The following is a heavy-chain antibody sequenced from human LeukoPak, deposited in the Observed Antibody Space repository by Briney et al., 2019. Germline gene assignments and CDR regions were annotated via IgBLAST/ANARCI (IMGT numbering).Heavy chain of an antibody. CDR3: ARRAGAYTHPYDY. Sequence: PGGSLRLSCAASGFTFSSYAMSWVRQAPGKGLEWVSGISGSGGSRYYADSVKGRLTISRDNSKNTLYLQMNSLRAEDTAVYYCARRAGAYTHPYDYWGQGTLVTVSS. J-gene: IGHJ4*02. V-gene: IGHV3-23*01. D-gene: IGHD3-16*01. CDR1: GFTFSSYA. CDR2: ISGSGGSR.